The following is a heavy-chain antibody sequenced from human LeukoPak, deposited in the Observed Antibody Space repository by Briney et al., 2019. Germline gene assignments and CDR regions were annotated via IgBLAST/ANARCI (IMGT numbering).Heavy chain of an antibody. CDR3: ARDALSCSSTSCPLAS. Sequence: ASVKVSCKASGYTFTSYGISWVRQAPGQGLGWMGWISAYNGNTNYAQKLQGRVTMTTDTSTSTAYMELRSLRSDDTAVYYCARDALSCSSTSCPLASWGQGTLVTVSS. D-gene: IGHD2-2*01. V-gene: IGHV1-18*01. J-gene: IGHJ5*01. CDR1: GYTFTSYG. CDR2: ISAYNGNT.